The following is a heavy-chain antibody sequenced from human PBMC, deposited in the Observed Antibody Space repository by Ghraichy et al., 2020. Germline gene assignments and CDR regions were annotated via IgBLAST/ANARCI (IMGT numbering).Heavy chain of an antibody. CDR2: INHSGST. V-gene: IGHV4-34*01. CDR1: GGSFSGHY. J-gene: IGHJ6*02. Sequence: SETLSLTCGVYGGSFSGHYWSWIRQPPGKGLEWIGEINHSGSTNYNPSLKSRVTISVDTSKIQFSLKLSSVTAADTAMYYCARGSTNYDFWSGYYGAHGMDVCGQGTTVTVSS. D-gene: IGHD3-3*01. CDR3: ARGSTNYDFWSGYYGAHGMDV.